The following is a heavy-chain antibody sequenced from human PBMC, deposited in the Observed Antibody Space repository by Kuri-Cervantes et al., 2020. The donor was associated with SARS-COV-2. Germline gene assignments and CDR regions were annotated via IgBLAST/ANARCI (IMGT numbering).Heavy chain of an antibody. CDR3: ERDLDYNRYYYYYGMEV. V-gene: IGHV3-20*04. CDR2: INWNGGST. CDR1: GFTFDDYG. J-gene: IGHJ6*02. Sequence: GESLQISCAASGFTFDDYGMSWVRQAPGKGLEWVSGINWNGGSTGYADSVKGRFTISRDNAKNSLYLQMNSLRAEDTALYYWERDLDYNRYYYYYGMEVWGQGTTVTVSS. D-gene: IGHD4-11*01.